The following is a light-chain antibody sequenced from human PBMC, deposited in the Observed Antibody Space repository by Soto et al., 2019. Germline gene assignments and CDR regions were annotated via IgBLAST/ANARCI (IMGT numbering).Light chain of an antibody. J-gene: IGKJ4*01. Sequence: DLQMTQSPSSLSASVGDRVTLTCRASQGISNYLAWYQQRPGKVPKLLIYAASTLQSGVPSRFSGSGSGADFTLTISSLEPEDSAVYYCLQRSNWLTFGGGTKVDIK. CDR1: QGISNY. CDR2: AAS. V-gene: IGKV1-27*01. CDR3: LQRSNWLT.